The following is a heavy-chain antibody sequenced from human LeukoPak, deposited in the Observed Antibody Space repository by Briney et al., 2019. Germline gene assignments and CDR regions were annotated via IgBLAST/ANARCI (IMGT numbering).Heavy chain of an antibody. Sequence: SETLSLTCAVYGGSFSGYYWSWSRQPPGKGLEWIGEINHSGSTNYNPSLKSRVTISVDTSKNQFSLKLSSVTAADTAVYYCASRDRMDVWGQGTTVTVSS. V-gene: IGHV4-34*01. CDR3: ASRDRMDV. CDR1: GGSFSGYY. D-gene: IGHD3-10*01. J-gene: IGHJ6*02. CDR2: INHSGST.